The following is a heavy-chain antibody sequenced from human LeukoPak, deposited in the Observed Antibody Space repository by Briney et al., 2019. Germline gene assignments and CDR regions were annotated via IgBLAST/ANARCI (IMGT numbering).Heavy chain of an antibody. CDR3: ARLNFWSGYPRAGYYYGMDV. V-gene: IGHV4-4*08. J-gene: IGHJ6*02. Sequence: SETLSLTCIVSGGSFSSSYWSWIRQPPGKGLEWIAYIYSNGNTNSNPSLKSRVTISVDTSKNQFSLKLSSVTAADTAVYYCARLNFWSGYPRAGYYYGMDVWGQGTTVTVSS. CDR2: IYSNGNT. D-gene: IGHD3-3*01. CDR1: GGSFSSSY.